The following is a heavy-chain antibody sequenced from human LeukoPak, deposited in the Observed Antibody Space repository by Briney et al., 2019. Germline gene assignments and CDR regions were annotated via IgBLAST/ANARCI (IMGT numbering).Heavy chain of an antibody. V-gene: IGHV3-23*01. CDR3: AKGAMPYYDGSGYNYFDD. CDR2: VSGSGGMT. CDR1: GFTFSAST. D-gene: IGHD3-22*01. J-gene: IGHJ4*02. Sequence: GGSLRLSCAVSGFTFSASTLSWVRQDPRRRLVGGSAVSGSGGMTYYAASVKGRFSISRDNSKNTLHLQLNSLTAEDTAVYYCAKGAMPYYDGSGYNYFDDWGQGTPVTVSS.